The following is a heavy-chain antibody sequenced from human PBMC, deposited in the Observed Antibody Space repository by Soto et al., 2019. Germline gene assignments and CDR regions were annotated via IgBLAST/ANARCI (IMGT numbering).Heavy chain of an antibody. J-gene: IGHJ3*02. Sequence: GGSLRLSCSASGFTFSGDAVHWVRQAPGKGLEYVSGISSDGGSTYYADSVKGRLTISRDNSKNTLYLQIRSLRPEDTAVYYCVVRGSAFNIWGQGTLVTVSS. V-gene: IGHV3-64D*08. CDR3: VVRGSAFNI. CDR1: GFTFSGDA. D-gene: IGHD3-10*01. CDR2: ISSDGGST.